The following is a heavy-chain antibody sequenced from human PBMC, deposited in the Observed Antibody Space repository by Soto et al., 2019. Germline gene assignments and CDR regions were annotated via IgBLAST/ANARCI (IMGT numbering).Heavy chain of an antibody. CDR2: ISTDGSNK. J-gene: IGHJ4*02. CDR1: GFTFSNFG. Sequence: QVQLVESGGGVVQPGRSLRLSCAASGFTFSNFGLHWVRQAPGKGLEWVALISTDGSNKDYTDSVKGRFTISRDNSENKLYLQMNSLRTEDTGMYYCAKDSDPKWELLDWGQGTLVTVSS. CDR3: AKDSDPKWELLD. D-gene: IGHD1-26*01. V-gene: IGHV3-30*18.